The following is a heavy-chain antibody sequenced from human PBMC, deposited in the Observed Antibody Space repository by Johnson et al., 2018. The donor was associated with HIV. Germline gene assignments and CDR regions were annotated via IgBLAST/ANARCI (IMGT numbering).Heavy chain of an antibody. D-gene: IGHD5-12*01. Sequence: VQLVESGGGLVKPGGSLRLSCAASGFTFSDYYMSWIRQAPGKGLEWVSVIYSGGSTYYADSVKGRFTISRDNAKHSLYLQMNSLRAEDTAVYYCTSTIDMVPTGRSYDAFDIWGQGTMVTVSS. J-gene: IGHJ3*02. V-gene: IGHV3-66*01. CDR1: GFTFSDYY. CDR2: IYSGGST. CDR3: TSTIDMVPTGRSYDAFDI.